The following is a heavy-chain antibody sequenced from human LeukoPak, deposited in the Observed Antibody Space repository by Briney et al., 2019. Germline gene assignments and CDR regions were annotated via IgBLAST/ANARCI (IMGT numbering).Heavy chain of an antibody. CDR2: INYSGST. CDR3: ARDGDSSGYSQPFDI. CDR1: GGSISSGGYY. J-gene: IGHJ3*02. V-gene: IGHV4-31*03. Sequence: SQTLCLTCSVSGGSISSGGYYWTWIRQHPGKGLEWIGYINYSGSTYYNPSLKSRVSISVDTSKNQFSLKLSPVTAADTAVYYCARDGDSSGYSQPFDIWGQGTLVTVSS. D-gene: IGHD3-22*01.